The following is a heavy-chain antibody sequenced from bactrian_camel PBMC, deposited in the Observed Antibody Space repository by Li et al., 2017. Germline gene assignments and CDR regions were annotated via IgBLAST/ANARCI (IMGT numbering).Heavy chain of an antibody. CDR3: AAEFFLMPPGIMCTRLVVSEFST. Sequence: HVQLVESGGGSVQSGGSLRLSCAASGFTNRRACMGWRRQAPGKPREGVAVIDSGGKPAYTDSVKGRFTVSQDDAKNTLYLQMDSLKPEDTAMYYCAAEFFLMPPGIMCTRLVVSEFSTSGQGTQVTVS. J-gene: IGHJ6*01. CDR1: GFTNRRAC. V-gene: IGHV3S53*01. D-gene: IGHD7*01. CDR2: IDSGGKP.